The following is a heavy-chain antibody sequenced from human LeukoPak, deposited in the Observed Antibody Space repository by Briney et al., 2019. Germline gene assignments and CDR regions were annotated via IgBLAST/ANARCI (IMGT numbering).Heavy chain of an antibody. Sequence: ASVKVSCKASGYTFTGYYMHWVRPAPGQGLEWMGWINPNSGGTNYAQKFQGRVTMTRDKSISTAYMELSRLRSDDTAVYYCARDTDTYYYDSSGYYHDYWGQGTLVTVSS. CDR1: GYTFTGYY. D-gene: IGHD3-22*01. CDR2: INPNSGGT. J-gene: IGHJ4*02. V-gene: IGHV1-2*02. CDR3: ARDTDTYYYDSSGYYHDY.